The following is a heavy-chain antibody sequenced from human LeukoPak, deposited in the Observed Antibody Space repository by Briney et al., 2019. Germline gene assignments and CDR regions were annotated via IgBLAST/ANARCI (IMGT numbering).Heavy chain of an antibody. D-gene: IGHD2-21*01. CDR3: ARGLSPYSRGHDAFDI. CDR1: GFTFSSYG. CDR2: IWYDGSNK. V-gene: IGHV3-33*01. J-gene: IGHJ3*02. Sequence: GGSLRLSCAASGFTFSSYGMHWVRQAPGKGLEWVAVIWYDGSNKYYADSVKGRFTISRDNSKNTLYLQMNSLRAEDAAVYYCARGLSPYSRGHDAFDIWGQGTMVTVSS.